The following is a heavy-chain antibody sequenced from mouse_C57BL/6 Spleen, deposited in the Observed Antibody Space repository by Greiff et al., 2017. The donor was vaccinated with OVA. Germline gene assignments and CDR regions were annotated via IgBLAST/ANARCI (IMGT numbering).Heavy chain of an antibody. V-gene: IGHV10-3*01. CDR3: VRDRTGRYYYAMDY. J-gene: IGHJ4*01. CDR1: GFTFNTYA. D-gene: IGHD4-1*01. CDR2: IRSKSSNYAT. Sequence: EVQRVESGGGLVQPKGSLKLSCAASGFTFNTYAMHWVRQAPGKGLEWVARIRSKSSNYATYYADSVKDRFTISSNDSQSMLYLQMNNLKTEDTAMYYCVRDRTGRYYYAMDYWGQGTSVTVSS.